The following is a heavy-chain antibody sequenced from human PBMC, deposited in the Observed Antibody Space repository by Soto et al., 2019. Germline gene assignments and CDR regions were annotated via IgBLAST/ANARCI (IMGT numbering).Heavy chain of an antibody. D-gene: IGHD4-17*01. CDR1: GFTFSSYA. CDR2: ISGSGGST. J-gene: IGHJ4*02. CDR3: AKGRGSGDYGNRFDY. Sequence: GGSLRLSCAASGFTFSSYAMTWVRQAPGKGLEWVSTISGSGGSTYYADSVKGRFTISRDNSKNTLYLQMNSLRAEDTAVFYCAKGRGSGDYGNRFDYWGQGTLVTVSS. V-gene: IGHV3-23*01.